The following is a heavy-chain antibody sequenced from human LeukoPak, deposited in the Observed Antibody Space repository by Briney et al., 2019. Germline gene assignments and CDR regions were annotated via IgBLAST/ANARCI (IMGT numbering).Heavy chain of an antibody. D-gene: IGHD2-21*02. CDR1: GFTFSSYG. CDR3: ARDWGSDEAIDY. V-gene: IGHV3-33*01. CDR2: IWHDGRHK. J-gene: IGHJ4*02. Sequence: GGSLRLSCAASGFTFSSYGIHWVRQAPGKGLEWVAVIWHDGRHKYYPDSVKVRFTISRDNSKNTVLLQMNSLRGEDTAIYYCARDWGSDEAIDYWGQGTLVTVSS.